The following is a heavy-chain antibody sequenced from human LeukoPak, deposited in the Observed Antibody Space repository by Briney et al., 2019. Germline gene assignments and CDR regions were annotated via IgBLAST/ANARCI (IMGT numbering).Heavy chain of an antibody. CDR1: GVSISGSYYY. D-gene: IGHD6-13*01. J-gene: IGHJ4*02. CDR2: IYYSGST. Sequence: SETLSLTCAVSGVSISGSYYYWGWIRQPPGKGLEWIGNIYYSGSTYYNASLQSRVTISIDTSKNQFSLKLSSVTAADTAVYYCARGFGAGDANSSSWSDKKAVAGEFDYWGQGTLVTVSS. CDR3: ARGFGAGDANSSSWSDKKAVAGEFDY. V-gene: IGHV4-39*07.